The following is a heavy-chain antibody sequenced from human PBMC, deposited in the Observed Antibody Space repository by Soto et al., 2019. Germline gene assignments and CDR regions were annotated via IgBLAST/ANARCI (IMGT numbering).Heavy chain of an antibody. V-gene: IGHV1-69*06. Sequence: GASVKVSCKASGGTFSSYAISWVRQAPGQGLEWMGGIIPIFGTANYAQKFQGRVTITADKSTSTAYMELSSLRSEDTAVYYCARGSRVFGVVILAYDYWGQGTLVTVSS. CDR1: GGTFSSYA. J-gene: IGHJ4*02. D-gene: IGHD3-3*01. CDR3: ARGSRVFGVVILAYDY. CDR2: IIPIFGTA.